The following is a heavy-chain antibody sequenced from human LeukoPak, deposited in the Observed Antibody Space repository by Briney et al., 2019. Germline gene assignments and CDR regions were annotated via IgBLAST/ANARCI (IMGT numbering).Heavy chain of an antibody. Sequence: ASVKVSCKASGYTFTGYYMHWVRQAPGQGLEWMGWINPNSGGTNYAQKFHGRVTMTRDTSISTAYMELSRLRSDDTAVYYCARVGDIVVVPYHWGQGTLVTVSS. J-gene: IGHJ4*02. V-gene: IGHV1-2*02. D-gene: IGHD2-2*01. CDR2: INPNSGGT. CDR3: ARVGDIVVVPYH. CDR1: GYTFTGYY.